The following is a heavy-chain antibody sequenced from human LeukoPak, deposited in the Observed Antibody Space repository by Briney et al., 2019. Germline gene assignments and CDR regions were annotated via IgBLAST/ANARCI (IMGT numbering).Heavy chain of an antibody. D-gene: IGHD3-10*01. J-gene: IGHJ3*02. CDR1: GFTFDDYG. CDR3: ARGPPYYYGSGSSLRGAFDI. CDR2: INWNGGST. Sequence: GGSLRLSCAASGFTFDDYGMSWVRQAPGKGLEWVSGINWNGGSTGYADSVKGRFAISRDNAKNSLYLQMNSLRAEDTALYYCARGPPYYYGSGSSLRGAFDIWGQGTMVTVSS. V-gene: IGHV3-20*04.